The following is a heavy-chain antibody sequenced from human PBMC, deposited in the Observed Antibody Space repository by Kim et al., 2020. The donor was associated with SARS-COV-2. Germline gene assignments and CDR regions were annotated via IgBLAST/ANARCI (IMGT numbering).Heavy chain of an antibody. CDR2: IWYDGSNK. J-gene: IGHJ6*02. CDR3: ARMLGSITGPPVTYYYYGMDV. V-gene: IGHV3-33*01. Sequence: GGSLRLSCAASGFTFSSYGMHCVRQAPGKGLEWVAVIWYDGSNKYYADSVKGRFTISRDNSKNTLYLQMNSLRAEDTAVYYCARMLGSITGPPVTYYYYGMDVWGQGTTVTVSS. CDR1: GFTFSSYG. D-gene: IGHD1-20*01.